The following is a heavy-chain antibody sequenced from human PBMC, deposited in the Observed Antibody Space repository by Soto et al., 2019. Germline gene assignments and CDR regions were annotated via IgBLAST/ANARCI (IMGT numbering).Heavy chain of an antibody. CDR2: IYSGGST. V-gene: IGHV3-53*01. Sequence: EVQLVESGGGLIQPGGSLRLSCAASGFNVSSNYMRWVRQAPGKGLEWLSVIYSGGSTYYAESVKGRFTISRDNSKNTLNLQMNALRVEDTAVYYCARGPHVGISTSWGQGTLVTVSS. D-gene: IGHD2-2*01. J-gene: IGHJ4*02. CDR1: GFNVSSNY. CDR3: ARGPHVGISTS.